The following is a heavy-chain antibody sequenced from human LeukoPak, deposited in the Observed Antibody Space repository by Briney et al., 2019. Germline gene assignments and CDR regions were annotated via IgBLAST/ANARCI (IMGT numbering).Heavy chain of an antibody. CDR3: ARDAAPGVANPVLLDY. D-gene: IGHD7-27*01. CDR1: GLAVSSYE. J-gene: IGHJ4*02. Sequence: GGSLRLSCAASGLAVSSYEMNWIRHAPGKALEWVAYISTSGNVIYYADSVKGRFTISRDNARNSLYLQMNSLRAEDTAIYYCARDAAPGVANPVLLDYWGQGTLVTVSS. CDR2: ISTSGNVI. V-gene: IGHV3-48*03.